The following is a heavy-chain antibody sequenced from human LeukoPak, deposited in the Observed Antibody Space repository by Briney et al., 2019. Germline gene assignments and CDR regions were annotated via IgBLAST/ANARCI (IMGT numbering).Heavy chain of an antibody. CDR3: ARDGIYYYDSSGSGGYYYMDV. Sequence: GGSLRLSCAASGFTFSRYSMHWVRQAPGKGLEWVANIKQDGSEKYYVDSVKGRFTISRDNAKNSLYLQMNSLRAEDTAVYYCARDGIYYYDSSGSGGYYYMDVWGKGTTVTVSS. D-gene: IGHD3-22*01. CDR2: IKQDGSEK. CDR1: GFTFSRYS. J-gene: IGHJ6*03. V-gene: IGHV3-7*01.